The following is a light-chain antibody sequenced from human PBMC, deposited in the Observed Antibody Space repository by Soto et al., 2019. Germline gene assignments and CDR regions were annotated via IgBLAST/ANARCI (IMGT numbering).Light chain of an antibody. CDR2: DVS. Sequence: QSVLTQPASVSGSPGQSITISCTGTNSDVGTYNYVSWYQHHPGKAPKVMIYDVSYRPSGISIRFSGSKSGNTASLTISGLQAEDEADYYCSSYTSSSTVVFGGGTKVTVL. CDR3: SSYTSSSTVV. J-gene: IGLJ2*01. V-gene: IGLV2-14*03. CDR1: NSDVGTYNY.